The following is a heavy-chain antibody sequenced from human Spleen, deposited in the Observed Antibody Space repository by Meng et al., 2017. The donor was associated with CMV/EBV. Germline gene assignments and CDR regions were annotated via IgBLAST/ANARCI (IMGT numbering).Heavy chain of an antibody. CDR3: ARRGLWSGHGDY. V-gene: IGHV3-20*04. CDR2: ITWNGDFT. CDR1: GFIFEDYG. J-gene: IGHJ4*02. Sequence: GGSLRLSCAASGFIFEDYGMSWVRQAPGKGLEWVAGITWNGDFTGYADSVKGRFTISRDNAKNSLYLQMTSLRAEDTAVYYCARRGLWSGHGDYWGQGALVTVSS. D-gene: IGHD3-3*01.